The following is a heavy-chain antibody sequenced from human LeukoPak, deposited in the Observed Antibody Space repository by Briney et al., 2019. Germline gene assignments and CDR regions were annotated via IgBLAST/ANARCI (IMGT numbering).Heavy chain of an antibody. D-gene: IGHD2-2*01. CDR1: GYTSTSFG. J-gene: IGHJ4*02. CDR2: ISGYNGNT. Sequence: ASVKVSCKASGYTSTSFGISWVRQAPGQGLEWMGWISGYNGNTNYAQKLQGRVTMTTDTSTSTAYMELRSLRSDDTAVYYCAREDTRRGSRGYFDYWGQGTLVTVSS. V-gene: IGHV1-18*01. CDR3: AREDTRRGSRGYFDY.